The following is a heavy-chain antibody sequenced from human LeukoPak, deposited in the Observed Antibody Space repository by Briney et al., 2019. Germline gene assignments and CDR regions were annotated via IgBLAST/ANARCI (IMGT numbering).Heavy chain of an antibody. Sequence: GRSLRLSCAASGLTFSSYGMHWVRQAPGKGLEWVAVISYDGSNKYYADSVKGRFTISRDNSKNTLYLQMNSLRAEDTAVYYCAKLEQYYYDSSGYYSHPHDAFDIWGQGTMVTVSS. CDR2: ISYDGSNK. D-gene: IGHD3-22*01. CDR3: AKLEQYYYDSSGYYSHPHDAFDI. CDR1: GLTFSSYG. J-gene: IGHJ3*02. V-gene: IGHV3-30*18.